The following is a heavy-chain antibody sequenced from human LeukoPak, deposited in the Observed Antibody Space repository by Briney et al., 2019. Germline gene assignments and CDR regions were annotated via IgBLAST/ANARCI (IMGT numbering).Heavy chain of an antibody. CDR3: AREGLWSGELSTDY. V-gene: IGHV1-46*01. D-gene: IGHD3-10*01. CDR1: GYTFTSYY. Sequence: ASVKVSCKASGYTFTSYYMHCVRQSPGQGREWRGVINPSGGRTSYAQKFQGRVTMTRDTSTSTVYMELRSLRSEDTAVNYCAREGLWSGELSTDYSGQGTLVTVSS. J-gene: IGHJ4*02. CDR2: INPSGGRT.